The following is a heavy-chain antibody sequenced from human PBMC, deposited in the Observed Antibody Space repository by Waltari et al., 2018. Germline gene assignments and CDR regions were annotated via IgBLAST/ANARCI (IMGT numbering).Heavy chain of an antibody. D-gene: IGHD1-26*01. Sequence: EVLLMESGGGLVKPGGSLRLSCAASGFMFNTYAMHWFRQAPGKGPEWVSMITRSASFIYYANSVKGRFTVSRDDAEKSLFLQMDSLTVEDTAVYYCARSSPQGTPGGIDHWGQGTLVTVSS. V-gene: IGHV3-21*01. J-gene: IGHJ5*02. CDR1: GFMFNTYA. CDR2: ITRSASFI. CDR3: ARSSPQGTPGGIDH.